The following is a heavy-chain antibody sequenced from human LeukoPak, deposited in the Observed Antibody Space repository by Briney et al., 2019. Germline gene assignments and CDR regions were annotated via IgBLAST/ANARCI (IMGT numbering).Heavy chain of an antibody. CDR1: GFSFSSHG. CDR2: IRYDGSNK. D-gene: IGHD6-13*01. CDR3: AKDLAPGYSSSWYVLGGGSADFDY. Sequence: GGSLRLSCVAAGFSFSSHGMRWVRQAPGKGLEWVAFIRYDGSNKYYADSVKGRFTISRDNSKNTLYLQMNSLRAEDTAVYYCAKDLAPGYSSSWYVLGGGSADFDYWGQGTLVTVSS. J-gene: IGHJ4*02. V-gene: IGHV3-30*02.